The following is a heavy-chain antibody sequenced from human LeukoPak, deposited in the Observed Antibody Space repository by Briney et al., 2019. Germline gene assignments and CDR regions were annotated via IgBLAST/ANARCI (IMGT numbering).Heavy chain of an antibody. D-gene: IGHD2-15*01. J-gene: IGHJ4*02. CDR3: AKDLDCSGGTCHKAFDC. CDR2: IRYDGSDK. CDR1: GFTLSTYG. Sequence: PGGSLRLSCVASGFTLSTYGMHWVRQAPGKGLEWVAFIRYDGSDKFYGDSVKGRVTTSRDNSKNTLYLQMSRLRVEDTAVYYCAKDLDCSGGTCHKAFDCWGQGTLVTVSS. V-gene: IGHV3-30*02.